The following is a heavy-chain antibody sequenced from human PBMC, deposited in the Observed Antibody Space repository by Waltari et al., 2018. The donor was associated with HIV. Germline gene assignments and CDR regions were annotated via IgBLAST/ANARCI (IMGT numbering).Heavy chain of an antibody. D-gene: IGHD3-10*01. Sequence: QLQLQESGPGLVKPSETLSLTCTVSGGSISSSSYYWGWIRQPPGQGLEWIGSIYYSGSTYYNPSLKSRVTISVDTSKNQFSLKLSSVTAADTAVYYCARHDGLKVRGELYYYGMDVWGQGTTVTVSS. CDR3: ARHDGLKVRGELYYYGMDV. V-gene: IGHV4-39*01. CDR2: IYYSGST. CDR1: GGSISSSSYY. J-gene: IGHJ6*02.